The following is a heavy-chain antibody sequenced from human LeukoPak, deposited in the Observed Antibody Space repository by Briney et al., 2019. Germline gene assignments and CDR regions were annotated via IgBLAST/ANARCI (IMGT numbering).Heavy chain of an antibody. Sequence: GGSLRLSCAASGFTFSSYAMSWVRQAPGKGLEWVSAISGSGGSTYYADSVKGRFTISRDNSKNTLYLQMNSLRAEDTAVYHCAKATGRGYSYGYYYYGMDVWGQGTTVTVSS. CDR3: AKATGRGYSYGYYYYGMDV. J-gene: IGHJ6*02. CDR2: ISGSGGST. CDR1: GFTFSSYA. V-gene: IGHV3-23*01. D-gene: IGHD5-18*01.